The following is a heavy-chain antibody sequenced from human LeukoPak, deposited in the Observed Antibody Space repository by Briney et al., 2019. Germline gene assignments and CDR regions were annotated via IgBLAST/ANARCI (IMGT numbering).Heavy chain of an antibody. CDR2: ISYDGSNK. D-gene: IGHD2-2*01. J-gene: IGHJ6*02. Sequence: ERSLRLSCAASGFTFSSYAMHWVRQAPGKGLEWVAVISYDGSNKYYADSVKGRFTISRDNSKNTLYLQMNSLRAEDTAVYYCARDPMYCSSTSCYYYYGMDVWGQGTTVTVSS. CDR1: GFTFSSYA. CDR3: ARDPMYCSSTSCYYYYGMDV. V-gene: IGHV3-30-3*01.